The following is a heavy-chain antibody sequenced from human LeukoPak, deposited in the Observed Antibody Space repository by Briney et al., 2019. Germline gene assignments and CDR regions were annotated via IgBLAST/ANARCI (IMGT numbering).Heavy chain of an antibody. CDR1: GFTFSSYG. CDR2: IRYDGSNK. CDR3: ATDPTYYYDSSGYYDY. J-gene: IGHJ4*02. Sequence: GGSLRLSCAASGFTFSSYGMHWVRQAPGKGLEWVAFIRYDGSNKYYADSVKGRFTISRDNSKNTLYLQMNSLRAEDTAVYYCATDPTYYYDSSGYYDYWGQGTLVTVSS. V-gene: IGHV3-30*02. D-gene: IGHD3-22*01.